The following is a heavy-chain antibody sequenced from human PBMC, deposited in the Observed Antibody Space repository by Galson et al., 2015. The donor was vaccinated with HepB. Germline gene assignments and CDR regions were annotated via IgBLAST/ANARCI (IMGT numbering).Heavy chain of an antibody. J-gene: IGHJ1*01. CDR1: GLTKYA. CDR2: IGGNDGTT. D-gene: IGHD2-8*02. CDR3: AKTTGRFSADFF. V-gene: IGHV3-23*01. Sequence: SLRLSCAASGLTKYATTWVRQAPGKGLEWVSTIGGNDGTTYYADSVKGRFTISRDNSKNTLYLQMSSLRVEDTAIYYCAKTTGRFSADFFWGQGTLVTVSS.